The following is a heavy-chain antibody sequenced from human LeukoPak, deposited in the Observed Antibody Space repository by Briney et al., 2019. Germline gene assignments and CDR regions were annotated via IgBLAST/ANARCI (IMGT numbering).Heavy chain of an antibody. Sequence: SQTLSLTCTVSGGSISSGDYSWSWIRQPPGKGLEWIGYIYYSGSTNYNPSLKSRVTISVDTSKNQFSLKLSSVTAADTAVYYCARGRDYDYVWGSYRSPNSLCFDYWGQGTLVTVSS. CDR2: IYYSGST. CDR3: ARGRDYDYVWGSYRSPNSLCFDY. V-gene: IGHV4-30-4*01. CDR1: GGSISSGDYS. J-gene: IGHJ4*02. D-gene: IGHD3-16*02.